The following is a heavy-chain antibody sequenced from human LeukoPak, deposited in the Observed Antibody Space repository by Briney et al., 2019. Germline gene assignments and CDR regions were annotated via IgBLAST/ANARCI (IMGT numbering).Heavy chain of an antibody. V-gene: IGHV3-30*18. CDR3: AKRRAVAATGPFDY. J-gene: IGHJ4*02. CDR1: GFTFSSYG. CDR2: ISYDGSNK. D-gene: IGHD6-19*01. Sequence: GGSLRLSCAASGFTFSSYGMHWVRQAPGKGLERVAVISYDGSNKYYADSVKGRFTISRDNSKNTLYLQMNSLRAEDTAVYYCAKRRAVAATGPFDYWGQGTLVTVSS.